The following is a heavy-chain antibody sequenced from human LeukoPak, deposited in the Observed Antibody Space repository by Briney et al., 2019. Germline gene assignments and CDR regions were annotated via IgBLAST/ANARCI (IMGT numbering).Heavy chain of an antibody. CDR1: GFTLSSYS. Sequence: GGSLRLSCAASGFTLSSYSMNWVRQAPGKGLEWVSSISRSSAYIYYADSVKGRFTISRDNAKNSLYLQMNSLRAEDTAVYYCARDRGPVAGKNQGGYFDYWGQGTLVTVSS. V-gene: IGHV3-21*04. J-gene: IGHJ4*02. CDR2: ISRSSAYI. D-gene: IGHD6-19*01. CDR3: ARDRGPVAGKNQGGYFDY.